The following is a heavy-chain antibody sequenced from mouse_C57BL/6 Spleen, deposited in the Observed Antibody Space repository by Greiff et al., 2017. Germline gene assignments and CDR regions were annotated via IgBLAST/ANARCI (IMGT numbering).Heavy chain of an antibody. J-gene: IGHJ2*01. CDR3: TTLIATVVAPHC. V-gene: IGHV14-1*01. CDR2: IDPEDGDT. CDR1: GFNIKDYY. D-gene: IGHD1-1*01. Sequence: EVKLMESGAELVRPGASVKLSCTASGFNIKDYYMHWVKQRPEQGLEWIGRIDPEDGDTEYAPKFQGKATMTADTSSNTAYLLLSSLTSEDTAVYYCTTLIATVVAPHCWGQGTTLTVSS.